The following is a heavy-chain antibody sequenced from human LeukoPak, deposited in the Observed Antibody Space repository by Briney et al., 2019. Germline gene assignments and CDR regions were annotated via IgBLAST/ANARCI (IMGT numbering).Heavy chain of an antibody. CDR3: ARVPGYYDSSGYRGGDVAFDI. J-gene: IGHJ3*02. CDR1: GFTFSDYY. CDR2: ISSNGSTI. D-gene: IGHD3-22*01. V-gene: IGHV3-11*04. Sequence: GGSLRLSCAASGFTFSDYYMSWIRQAPGEGLEWVSYISSNGSTIYHADSVKGRFTISRDNAKNSLYLQMNSLRAEDTAVYYCARVPGYYDSSGYRGGDVAFDIWGQGTMVTVSS.